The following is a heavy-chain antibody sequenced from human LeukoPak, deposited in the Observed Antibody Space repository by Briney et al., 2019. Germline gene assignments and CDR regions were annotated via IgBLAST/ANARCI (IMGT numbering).Heavy chain of an antibody. CDR2: IWYDGSHE. CDR1: GFTFSNFA. Sequence: GMSLRLSCAASGFTFSNFAMHWVRQVPGKGLEGVALIWYDGSHESYADSVKGRFSISRDNSKNTLYLQMNSLRVEDTAVYYCAKERKDIVAAGTDYWGPGTLVTVSS. CDR3: AKERKDIVAAGTDY. D-gene: IGHD6-13*01. V-gene: IGHV3-33*06. J-gene: IGHJ4*02.